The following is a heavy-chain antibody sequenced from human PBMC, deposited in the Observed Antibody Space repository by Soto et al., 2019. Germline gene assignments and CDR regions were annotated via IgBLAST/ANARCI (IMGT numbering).Heavy chain of an antibody. CDR2: IYYSGST. Sequence: QVQLQESGPGLVKPSQTLSLTCTVSGGSISSGCYYWSWIRQHPGKVLEWIGYIYYSGSTYYNPFLKSRVTISVDTYKNHFSLKLSSVTAADTAVYYCARACGGDCHYGMDVWGQGTTVTVSS. J-gene: IGHJ6*02. V-gene: IGHV4-31*03. CDR3: ARACGGDCHYGMDV. CDR1: GGSISSGCYY. D-gene: IGHD2-21*02.